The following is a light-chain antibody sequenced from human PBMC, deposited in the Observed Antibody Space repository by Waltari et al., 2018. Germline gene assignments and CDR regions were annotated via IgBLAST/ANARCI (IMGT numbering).Light chain of an antibody. CDR1: QSVTRAL. CDR2: NAS. J-gene: IGKJ1*01. Sequence: EILLTQSPGTLSLSPGERATLSCRASQSVTRALAWYQQKPGQAPRLLIYNASNRATGIPDRCSGRGSGTDFSLTISRLEPEDFAVYYCQHYVRLPATFGQGTKVEIK. V-gene: IGKV3-20*01. CDR3: QHYVRLPAT.